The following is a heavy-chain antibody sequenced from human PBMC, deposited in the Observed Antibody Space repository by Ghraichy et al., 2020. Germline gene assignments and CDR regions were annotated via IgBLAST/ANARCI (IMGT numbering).Heavy chain of an antibody. Sequence: RGSLRLSCVASGLTFSSYAMTWVRQAPGKGLEWVSSISAGGGSAYYADSVKGRFSISRDNSKDTMYLQMNSLRAEDAAVYFCAKAWGYCSGGTCPPYNWFDPWGQGTLVTVSS. CDR1: GLTFSSYA. J-gene: IGHJ5*02. V-gene: IGHV3-23*01. CDR3: AKAWGYCSGGTCPPYNWFDP. CDR2: ISAGGGSA. D-gene: IGHD2-15*01.